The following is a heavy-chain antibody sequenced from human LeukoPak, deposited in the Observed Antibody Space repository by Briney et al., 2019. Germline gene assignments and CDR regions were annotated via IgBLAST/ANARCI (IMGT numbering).Heavy chain of an antibody. CDR1: GFTFSSYS. CDR3: AKDGMLLRRGKYNWFDP. V-gene: IGHV3-23*01. D-gene: IGHD3-22*01. CDR2: ISGSGGST. J-gene: IGHJ5*02. Sequence: GGSLRLSCAASGFTFSSYSMNWVRQAPGKGLEWVSAISGSGGSTYYADSVKGRFTISRDNSKNTLYLQMNSLRAEVTAVYYCAKDGMLLRRGKYNWFDPWGQGTLVTVSS.